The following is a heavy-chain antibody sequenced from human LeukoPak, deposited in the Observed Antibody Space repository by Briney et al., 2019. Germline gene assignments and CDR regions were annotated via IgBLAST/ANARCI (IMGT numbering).Heavy chain of an antibody. CDR2: INPSGGST. Sequence: ASVTVSFKASGYIFTSYYMHWVRQAPGQGLEWMGIINPSGGSTSYAQKFQGRVTMTRDTSTSTVYMELSSLRSEDTAVYYCARSATHFDYWGQGTLVTVSS. CDR3: ARSATHFDY. J-gene: IGHJ4*02. V-gene: IGHV1-46*01. CDR1: GYIFTSYY.